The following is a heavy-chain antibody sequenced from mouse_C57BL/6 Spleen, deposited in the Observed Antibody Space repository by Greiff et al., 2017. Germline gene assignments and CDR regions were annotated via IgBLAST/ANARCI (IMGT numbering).Heavy chain of an antibody. V-gene: IGHV1-76*01. CDR3: ARGNYYGGAMDY. CDR2: IYPGSGNT. D-gene: IGHD1-1*01. Sequence: QVQLQQSGAELVRPGASVKLSCKASGYTFTDYYINWVKQRPGQGLEWIARIYPGSGNTYYNEKFKGKATLTAEKSSSTAYMQLSSLTSEDSAVYFCARGNYYGGAMDYWGQGTSVTVSS. J-gene: IGHJ4*01. CDR1: GYTFTDYY.